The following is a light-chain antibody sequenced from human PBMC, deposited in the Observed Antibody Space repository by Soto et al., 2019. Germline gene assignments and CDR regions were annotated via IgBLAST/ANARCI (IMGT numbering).Light chain of an antibody. Sequence: QSALTQPASVSGSPGQSITISCTGTSSDVGGYNYVSWYQQHPGKAPKLMIYDVSNRPSGVSNRFSGSKSGNTASLTISGLQAEVEAGYYCSSYASSSSLNVFGTGTKVTVL. V-gene: IGLV2-14*01. CDR2: DVS. J-gene: IGLJ1*01. CDR1: SSDVGGYNY. CDR3: SSYASSSSLNV.